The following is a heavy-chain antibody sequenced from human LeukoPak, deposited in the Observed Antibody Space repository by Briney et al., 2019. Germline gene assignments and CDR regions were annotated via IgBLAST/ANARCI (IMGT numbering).Heavy chain of an antibody. J-gene: IGHJ6*02. CDR1: GYTFTTYA. V-gene: IGHV1-3*01. CDR2: INAGNGNT. D-gene: IGHD2-15*01. CDR3: ARRYCSGGSCYSGADYYYGMDV. Sequence: VASVKVSCKTSGYTFTTYAMHWVRQAPGQRLEWMGWINAGNGNTKYSQKFQGRVTITRDTSASTAYMELSSLRSGDTAVYYCARRYCSGGSCYSGADYYYGMDVWGQGTTVTVSS.